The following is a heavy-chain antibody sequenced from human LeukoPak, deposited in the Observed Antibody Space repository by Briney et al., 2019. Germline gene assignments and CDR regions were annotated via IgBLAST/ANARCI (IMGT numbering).Heavy chain of an antibody. Sequence: ASVKVSCKASGYTFTGYYMHWVRQAPGQGLEWMGWINPNSGGTNYAQKFRGRVTMTRDTSISTAYMELSRLRSDDTAVYYCARGENYDILTGYHIHWGDYWGQGTLVTVSS. D-gene: IGHD3-9*01. CDR2: INPNSGGT. J-gene: IGHJ4*02. V-gene: IGHV1-2*02. CDR1: GYTFTGYY. CDR3: ARGENYDILTGYHIHWGDY.